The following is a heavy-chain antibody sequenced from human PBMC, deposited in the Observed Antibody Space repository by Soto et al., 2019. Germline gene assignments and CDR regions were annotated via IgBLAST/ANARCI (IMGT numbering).Heavy chain of an antibody. D-gene: IGHD4-17*01. CDR3: ARDSGPGDPFDY. CDR2: FDPEDGET. V-gene: IGHV1-24*01. J-gene: IGHJ4*02. Sequence: ASVKVSCKVSGYTLTELSMHWVRQAPGKGLEWMGGFDPEDGETIYAQKFQGRVTMTTDTSTGTAYMELRSLRSDDTAVYYCARDSGPGDPFDYWGQGTLVTVSS. CDR1: GYTLTELS.